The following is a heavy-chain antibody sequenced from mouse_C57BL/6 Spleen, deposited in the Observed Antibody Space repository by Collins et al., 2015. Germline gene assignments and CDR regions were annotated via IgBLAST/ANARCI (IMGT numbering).Heavy chain of an antibody. J-gene: IGHJ4*01. D-gene: IGHD2-4*01. V-gene: IGHV1S34*01. CDR2: ISCYNGAT. CDR3: AGGGDYDVYYALDY. CDR1: GYSFTAYY. Sequence: LVKTGASVKISCKASGYSFTAYYIHWVKQSHGKSLEWIGYISCYNGATSYNQKFKGKATFTVGTSSSTAYMQFNSLTSEDSAVYYCAGGGDYDVYYALDYWGQGTSVTVSS.